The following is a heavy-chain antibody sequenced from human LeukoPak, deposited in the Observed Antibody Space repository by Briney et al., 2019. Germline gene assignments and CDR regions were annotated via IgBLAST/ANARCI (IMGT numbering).Heavy chain of an antibody. Sequence: SETLSLTCTVSGGSISSYYWSWIRQPPGKGLEWIGYIYYSGSTNYNPSLKSRVTISVDTSKNQFSLKLSSVTAADTAVYYCARGGDGYLSKNYFDYWGQGTLVTVSS. CDR1: GGSISSYY. CDR3: ARGGDGYLSKNYFDY. V-gene: IGHV4-59*01. J-gene: IGHJ4*02. CDR2: IYYSGST. D-gene: IGHD5-24*01.